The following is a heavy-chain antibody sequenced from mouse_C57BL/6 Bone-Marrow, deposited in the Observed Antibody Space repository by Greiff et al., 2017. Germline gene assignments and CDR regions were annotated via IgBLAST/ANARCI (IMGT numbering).Heavy chain of an antibody. Sequence: VQLQQSGPELVKPGASVKLSCKASGYTFTSYDINWVKQRPEQGLEWIGWIDPEIGDTEYASQFQGKATITSDPSSNTASLQLSSLTSEDTAVYYCSSFDGNYFDFWGQGTPLTVAS. V-gene: IGHV14-4*01. CDR2: IDPEIGDT. CDR3: SSFDGNYFDF. J-gene: IGHJ2*01. D-gene: IGHD2-3*01. CDR1: GYTFTSYD.